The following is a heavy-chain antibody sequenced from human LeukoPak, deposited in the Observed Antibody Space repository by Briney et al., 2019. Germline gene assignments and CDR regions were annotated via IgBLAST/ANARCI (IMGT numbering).Heavy chain of an antibody. J-gene: IGHJ4*02. Sequence: PGGSLRPSCAAAGFTLSYYWMSWVRQAPGKGLQWVANIRPDGSEKFHVDSLKGRFTISRDNAKNSLYLEMNSLRGDDTAVYYCARDGCYYGPDYWGQGTLVTVSS. CDR1: GFTLSYYW. D-gene: IGHD3-10*01. CDR3: ARDGCYYGPDY. V-gene: IGHV3-7*04. CDR2: IRPDGSEK.